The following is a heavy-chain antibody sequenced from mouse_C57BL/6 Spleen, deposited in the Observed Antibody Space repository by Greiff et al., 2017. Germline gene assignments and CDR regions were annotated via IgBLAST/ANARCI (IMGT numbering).Heavy chain of an antibody. V-gene: IGHV1-55*01. Sequence: VQLQQPGAELVKPGASVKMSCKASGYTFTSYWITWVKQRPGQGLEWIGDIYPGSGSTNYNEKFKSKATLTVDTSSSTAYMQLSSLTSEDSAVYYWARGGYGYDRNAMDYWGQGTSVTVSA. CDR3: ARGGYGYDRNAMDY. CDR1: GYTFTSYW. D-gene: IGHD2-2*01. J-gene: IGHJ4*01. CDR2: IYPGSGST.